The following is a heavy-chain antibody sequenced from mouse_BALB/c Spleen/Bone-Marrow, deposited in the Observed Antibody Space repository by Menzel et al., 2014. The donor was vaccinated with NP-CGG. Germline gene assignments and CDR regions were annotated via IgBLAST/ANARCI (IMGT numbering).Heavy chain of an antibody. V-gene: IGHV3-6*02. CDR2: ISYDGSN. Sequence: EVQLQQSGPGLVKPSQSLSLTCSVTGYSITSGSYWNWIRQFPGNKLEWMGYISYDGSNNYNPSLKNRISITRDTSKNQFFLKLNAVTTEDTATYYCASYDYAQGGFAYWGQGTLVTGSA. CDR3: ASYDYAQGGFAY. D-gene: IGHD2-4*01. J-gene: IGHJ3*01. CDR1: GYSITSGSY.